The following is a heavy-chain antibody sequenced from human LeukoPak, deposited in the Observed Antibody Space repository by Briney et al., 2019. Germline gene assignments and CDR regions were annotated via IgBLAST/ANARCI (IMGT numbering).Heavy chain of an antibody. D-gene: IGHD2-2*01. Sequence: PGGSLRLSCAASGFTFSSYAMTWVRQAPGKGLEWESGIGGSGASTYHADSVKGRFTISRDNSKNSLYLQMNSLRGEYTAVYYRAKGDIVVVPTAINWGQGTLVTVSS. J-gene: IGHJ4*02. V-gene: IGHV3-23*01. CDR1: GFTFSSYA. CDR2: IGGSGAST. CDR3: AKGDIVVVPTAIN.